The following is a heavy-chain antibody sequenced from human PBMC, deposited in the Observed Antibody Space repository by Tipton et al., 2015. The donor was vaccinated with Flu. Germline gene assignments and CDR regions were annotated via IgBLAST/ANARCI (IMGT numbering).Heavy chain of an antibody. V-gene: IGHV1-46*01. D-gene: IGHD3-22*01. Sequence: QVQLVQSGAEVKKPGASVKVSCKASGYTFTSYYMHWVRQAPGQGLEWMGIINPSGGSTGYAQKFQGRVTMTRDTSTSTVYMELSSLRSEDTAVYYCARDEGRISMIVVVITTGPGGYYGMDVWGQGTTVTVSS. J-gene: IGHJ6*02. CDR2: INPSGGST. CDR3: ARDEGRISMIVVVITTGPGGYYGMDV. CDR1: GYTFTSYY.